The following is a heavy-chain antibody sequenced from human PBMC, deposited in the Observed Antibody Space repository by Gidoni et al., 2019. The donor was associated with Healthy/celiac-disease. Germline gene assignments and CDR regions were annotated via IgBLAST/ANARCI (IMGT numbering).Heavy chain of an antibody. V-gene: IGHV1-46*01. CDR1: GYTFTSYY. D-gene: IGHD3-10*01. J-gene: IGHJ4*02. CDR2: INPSGGST. CDR3: ARDLGMVRGVSLRSPTDN. Sequence: QVQLVQSGAEVKKPGASVKVSCKASGYTFTSYYMHWVRQAPGQGLEWMGIINPSGGSTSYAQKFQGRVTMTRDTSTSTVYMELSSLRSEDTAVYYCARDLGMVRGVSLRSPTDNWGQGTLVTVSS.